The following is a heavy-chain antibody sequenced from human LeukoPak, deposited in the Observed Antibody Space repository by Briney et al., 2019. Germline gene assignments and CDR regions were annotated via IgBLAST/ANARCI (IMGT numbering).Heavy chain of an antibody. V-gene: IGHV3-30*02. CDR2: IRYDGSNK. J-gene: IGHJ4*02. CDR3: AKDRGPSGLLLLKS. Sequence: SGGSLRLSCAASGFTFSSYGMHWVRQAPGKGLEWVAFIRYDGSNKYYADSVKGRFTISRDNSKNTLYLQMNSLRAEDTAVYYCAKDRGPSGLLLLKSWGQGTLVTVSS. CDR1: GFTFSSYG. D-gene: IGHD2-15*01.